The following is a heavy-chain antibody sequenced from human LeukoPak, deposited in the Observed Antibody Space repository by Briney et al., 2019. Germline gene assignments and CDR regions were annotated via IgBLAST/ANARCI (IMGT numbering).Heavy chain of an antibody. Sequence: SVKVSCKASGGTFSSYTISWVRQAPGQGLEWMGRIVPILGIANYAQKFQGRVTITADKSTSTAYMELSSLRSEDTAVYYCAREDRWVVVPAANFDYWGQGTLVTVSS. CDR3: AREDRWVVVPAANFDY. CDR2: IVPILGIA. V-gene: IGHV1-69*04. CDR1: GGTFSSYT. D-gene: IGHD2-2*01. J-gene: IGHJ4*02.